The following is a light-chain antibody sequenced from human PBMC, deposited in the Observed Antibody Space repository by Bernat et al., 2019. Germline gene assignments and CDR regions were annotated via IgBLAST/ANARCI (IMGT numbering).Light chain of an antibody. CDR2: AAS. Sequence: DIHMTQPPSSLSASVGDRVTITCRASQSISSYLNWYQQKPGKAPKLLIYAASSLKSGVPSRFSGSGSGTDFTLTISSLQPEDFATYYCQQSYSTPWTFGQGTKVEIK. CDR1: QSISSY. V-gene: IGKV1-39*01. J-gene: IGKJ1*01. CDR3: QQSYSTPWT.